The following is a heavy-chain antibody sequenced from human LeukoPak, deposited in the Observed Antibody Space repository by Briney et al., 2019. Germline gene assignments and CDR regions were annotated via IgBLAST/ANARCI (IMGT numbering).Heavy chain of an antibody. CDR2: ISSTSTYI. CDR1: GFTFSSYN. Sequence: GGSLRLSCAASGFTFSSYNMNWVRQAPGKGLEWVSSISSTSTYIYYADSVKGRLTISRDNAKNSLYLQMNSLRAEDTAMYYCARDRKGRTFGDPCWFFDLWGRGTLVTVSS. V-gene: IGHV3-21*01. J-gene: IGHJ2*01. D-gene: IGHD4-17*01. CDR3: ARDRKGRTFGDPCWFFDL.